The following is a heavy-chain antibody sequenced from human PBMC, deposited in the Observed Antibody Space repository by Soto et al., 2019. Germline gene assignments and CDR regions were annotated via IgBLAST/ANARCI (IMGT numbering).Heavy chain of an antibody. CDR3: AKDWEGATVTTPHFDY. Sequence: GGSLRLSCAASGFTFSSYAMSWVRQAPGKGLEWVSAISGSGGSTYYADSVKGRFTISRDNSKNTLYLQMNSLRAEDTAVYYCAKDWEGATVTTPHFDYWGQGTLVTVSS. CDR2: ISGSGGST. D-gene: IGHD4-17*01. CDR1: GFTFSSYA. V-gene: IGHV3-23*01. J-gene: IGHJ4*02.